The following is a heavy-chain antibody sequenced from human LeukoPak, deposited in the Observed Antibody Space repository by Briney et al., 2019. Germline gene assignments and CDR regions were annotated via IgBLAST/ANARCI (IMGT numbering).Heavy chain of an antibody. CDR2: IYYSGST. J-gene: IGHJ1*01. Sequence: RSETLSLTCTVSGGSISSYYWNWIRQPPGKGLEWIGYIYYSGSTNYNPSLKSRVTISVDTSKNQFSLKLSSVTAADTAVYYCARGGWYPESFQHWGQGAVVSVSS. CDR1: GGSISSYY. V-gene: IGHV4-59*01. D-gene: IGHD6-19*01. CDR3: ARGGWYPESFQH.